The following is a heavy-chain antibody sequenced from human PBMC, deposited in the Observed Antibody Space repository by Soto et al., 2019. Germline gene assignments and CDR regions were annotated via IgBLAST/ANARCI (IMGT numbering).Heavy chain of an antibody. Sequence: GGSLRLSCAASGFTFSSYSMNWVRQAPGKGLEWVSSISSSSSYIYYADSVKGRFTISRDNAKNSLYLQMNSLRAEDTAVYYCARKGWFGEFFYMDVWGKGTTVTVSS. D-gene: IGHD3-10*01. CDR3: ARKGWFGEFFYMDV. J-gene: IGHJ6*03. CDR1: GFTFSSYS. V-gene: IGHV3-21*01. CDR2: ISSSSSYI.